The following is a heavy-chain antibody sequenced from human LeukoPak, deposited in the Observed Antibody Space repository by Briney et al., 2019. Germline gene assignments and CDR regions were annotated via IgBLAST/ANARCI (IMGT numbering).Heavy chain of an antibody. J-gene: IGHJ3*02. CDR2: IYTSGST. D-gene: IGHD4-17*01. V-gene: IGHV4-61*02. CDR3: ARAEDYGDYSSRAFDI. CDR1: GGSISSGSYY. Sequence: SQTLSLTCTVSGGSISSGSYYWSWIRQPAGKGLEWIGRIYTSGSTNYNPSLKSRVTISVDTPKNQFSLKLSSVTAADTAVYYCARAEDYGDYSSRAFDIWGQGTMVTVSS.